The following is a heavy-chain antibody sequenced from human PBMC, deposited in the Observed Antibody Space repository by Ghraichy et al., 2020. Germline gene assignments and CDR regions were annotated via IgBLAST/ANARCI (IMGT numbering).Heavy chain of an antibody. CDR3: TRDLHYSGASCFSARYFDH. Sequence: LSLTCAASGITFSGYAMHWVRQAPGKGLEWVAVISYDGSNRYYADLVKGRFIISRDNSRNTLYLELNSLRAEDTALYYCTRDLHYSGASCFSARYFDHWGRGTLVTVSS. D-gene: IGHD2-15*01. CDR1: GITFSGYA. J-gene: IGHJ2*01. V-gene: IGHV3-30*04. CDR2: ISYDGSNR.